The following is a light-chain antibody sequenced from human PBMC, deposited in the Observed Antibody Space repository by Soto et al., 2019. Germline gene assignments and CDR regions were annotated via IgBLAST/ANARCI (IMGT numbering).Light chain of an antibody. V-gene: IGKV1-12*01. Sequence: SEMTQTPVALSASRIIKNTITCRASQGISSWLAWYQQKPGKAPKLLIYAASSLQSGVPSRFSGSGSGTDFTLTISSLQPEDFATYYCQQANSFPLTFGGGTKVDIK. CDR2: AAS. CDR3: QQANSFPLT. CDR1: QGISSW. J-gene: IGKJ4*01.